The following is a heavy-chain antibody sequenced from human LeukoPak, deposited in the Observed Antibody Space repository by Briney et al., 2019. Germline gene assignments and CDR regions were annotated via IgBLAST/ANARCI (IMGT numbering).Heavy chain of an antibody. CDR2: ISGSGSST. V-gene: IGHV3-23*01. D-gene: IGHD3-22*01. CDR3: AKEVGYDSSGYDDF. Sequence: GRSLRLSCAASGFTFSSYAMSWVRQAPGKGLEWVSAISGSGSSTYYADSVKGRFTISRDNSKNTLYLQMNSLRAEDTALYYCAKEVGYDSSGYDDFWGQGTLVTVSS. CDR1: GFTFSSYA. J-gene: IGHJ4*02.